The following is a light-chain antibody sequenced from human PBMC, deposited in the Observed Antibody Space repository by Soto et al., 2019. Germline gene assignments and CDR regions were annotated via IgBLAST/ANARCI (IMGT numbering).Light chain of an antibody. J-gene: IGKJ2*01. CDR3: QHRTNWPRT. Sequence: EIVLTQSPATLSLSPGERATLSCRASQSVGTFLGWYQQKPGQAPRLIIYDASNRATGVPARFSGTGSGTDLALTISSVEPEAFAVYYCQHRTNWPRTFGQGTKLDIK. CDR1: QSVGTF. V-gene: IGKV3-11*01. CDR2: DAS.